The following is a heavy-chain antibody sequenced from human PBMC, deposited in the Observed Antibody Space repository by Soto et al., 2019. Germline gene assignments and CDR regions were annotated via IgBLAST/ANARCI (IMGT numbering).Heavy chain of an antibody. Sequence: QITLKESGPTLVKPTQTLTLTCTFSGFSRDTSGVGVAWLRQPPGKALEWLTLFYWDDDKRYSPSLRSRLTITKDTTENRVVLTMTNMDPVDTATYYCSHMESRVASYGLDVWGQGTTVTVSS. D-gene: IGHD3-3*01. J-gene: IGHJ6*02. CDR2: FYWDDDK. CDR1: GFSRDTSGVG. V-gene: IGHV2-5*02. CDR3: SHMESRVASYGLDV.